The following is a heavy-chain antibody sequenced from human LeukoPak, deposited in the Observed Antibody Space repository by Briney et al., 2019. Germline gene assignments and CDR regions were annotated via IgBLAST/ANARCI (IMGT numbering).Heavy chain of an antibody. CDR2: IKPDDGTT. Sequence: GASVKVSCKASGYAFTTYYLYRVRQPPGQGLERVGMIKPDDGTTSYSQKSQGRVTITSDTSTSTLYMELSSLTSEDTAVYYCSTNAASGFDIWGQGTRVTVSS. CDR3: STNAASGFDI. J-gene: IGHJ4*02. V-gene: IGHV1-46*01. CDR1: GYAFTTYY.